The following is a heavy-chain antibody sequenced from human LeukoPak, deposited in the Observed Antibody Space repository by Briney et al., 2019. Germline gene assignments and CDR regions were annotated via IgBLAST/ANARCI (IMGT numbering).Heavy chain of an antibody. CDR1: GFTFSSYE. CDR3: ASAPYDYVWGSYRFDY. V-gene: IGHV3-48*03. J-gene: IGHJ4*02. Sequence: GGSLRLSCAASGFTFSSYEMNWVRQAPGKGLEWVSYISSSGSTIYYADSVKGRFTISGDNAKNSLYLQMNSLSAEDTAVYYCASAPYDYVWGSYRFDYWGQGTLVTVSS. D-gene: IGHD3-16*02. CDR2: ISSSGSTI.